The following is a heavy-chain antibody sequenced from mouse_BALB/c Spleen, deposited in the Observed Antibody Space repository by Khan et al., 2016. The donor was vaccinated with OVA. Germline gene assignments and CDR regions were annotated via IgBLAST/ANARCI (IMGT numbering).Heavy chain of an antibody. D-gene: IGHD1-1*01. J-gene: IGHJ3*01. CDR1: GYTFTSYV. Sequence: DVKLQESGPELVKPGASVKMSCKASGYTFTSYVMHWVKQKPGLGLEWIGYIYPFNDDTKYNEKFKVKATLTPDKSSSTAYMELSSLTSEDSAVYYCAPVGNYYVSFSYWGQGTLVTVSA. CDR3: APVGNYYVSFSY. V-gene: IGHV1S136*01. CDR2: IYPFNDDT.